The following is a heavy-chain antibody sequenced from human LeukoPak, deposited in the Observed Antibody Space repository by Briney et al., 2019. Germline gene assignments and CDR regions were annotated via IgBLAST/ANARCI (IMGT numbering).Heavy chain of an antibody. CDR1: GYTFSDYF. D-gene: IGHD6-13*01. V-gene: IGHV1-18*04. Sequence: ASVKVSCKASGYTFSDYFMNWVRQAPGQGLEWMGWISAYNGNTNYAQKLQGRVTMTTDASTSTAYMELRSLRSDDTAVYYCARDSPASGIAPTFDPWGQGTLVTVSS. CDR3: ARDSPASGIAPTFDP. J-gene: IGHJ5*02. CDR2: ISAYNGNT.